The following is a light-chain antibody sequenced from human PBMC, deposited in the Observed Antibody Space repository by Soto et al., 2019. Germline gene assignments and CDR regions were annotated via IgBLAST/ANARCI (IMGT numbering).Light chain of an antibody. CDR2: GAF. CDR1: QSVPNSY. J-gene: IGKJ1*01. CDR3: LQYGTFPRS. V-gene: IGKV3-20*01. Sequence: VLTQSPGTLSLSPGDRATLSCRASQSVPNSYLAWYQQKPGQAPRLLIYGAFNRATGIPDRSSGSGSVSDFTLTISRLEPEDCAVYYCLQYGTFPRSVGQGTKVEIK.